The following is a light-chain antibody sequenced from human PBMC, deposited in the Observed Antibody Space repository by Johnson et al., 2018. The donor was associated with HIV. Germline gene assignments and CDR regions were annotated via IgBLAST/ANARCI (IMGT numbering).Light chain of an antibody. J-gene: IGLJ1*01. CDR3: GTWDSSLSFYV. CDR1: SSNIGNNY. V-gene: IGLV1-51*02. CDR2: ENN. Sequence: QSVLTQPPSVSAAPGQKVTISCSGSSSNIGNNYVSWYQQLPGTAPKLLIYENNKRPSGIPDRFSGSKSGTSATLGITGLQTGDEADYYCGTWDSSLSFYVFGTGTKVTGL.